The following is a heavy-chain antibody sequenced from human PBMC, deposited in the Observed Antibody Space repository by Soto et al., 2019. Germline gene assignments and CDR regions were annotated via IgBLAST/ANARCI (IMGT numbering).Heavy chain of an antibody. CDR2: ISGSGGST. J-gene: IGHJ4*02. CDR3: AKARAIVVVITVVDY. CDR1: GFTFSSYA. V-gene: IGHV3-23*01. Sequence: EVQLLESGGGLVQPGGSLRLSCAASGFTFSSYAMSWVRQAPGKGLEWVSAISGSGGSTYYADSVKGRFTISRDNSKNTLYLQMNSLRAEYTAVYYCAKARAIVVVITVVDYWGQGTLVTVSS. D-gene: IGHD3-22*01.